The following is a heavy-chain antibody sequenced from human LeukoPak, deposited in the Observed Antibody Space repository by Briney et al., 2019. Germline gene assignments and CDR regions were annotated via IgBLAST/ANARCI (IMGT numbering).Heavy chain of an antibody. V-gene: IGHV4-59*01. D-gene: IGHD5-24*01. Sequence: PSETLSLTCTVSGGSISSYYWSWIRQPPGKGLEWTGYIYYSGSTNYNPSLKSRVTISVDTSKNQFSLKLSSVTAADTAVYYCAREGRWLHDWGQGTLVTVSS. CDR2: IYYSGST. CDR1: GGSISSYY. CDR3: AREGRWLHD. J-gene: IGHJ4*02.